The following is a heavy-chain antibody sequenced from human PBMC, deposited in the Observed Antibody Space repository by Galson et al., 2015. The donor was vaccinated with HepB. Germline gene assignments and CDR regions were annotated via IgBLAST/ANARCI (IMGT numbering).Heavy chain of an antibody. CDR1: GFTFSSYS. CDR2: ISRTRNDI. CDR3: AREKDFYYYMDV. V-gene: IGHV3-21*01. J-gene: IGHJ6*03. Sequence: SLRLSCAASGFTFSSYSMNWVRQAPGKGLEWVSSISRTRNDINYVDSVKGRFTISRDNAKNSVYLQMNSLRAEDTAMYYCAREKDFYYYMDVWGKGTTVTVSS.